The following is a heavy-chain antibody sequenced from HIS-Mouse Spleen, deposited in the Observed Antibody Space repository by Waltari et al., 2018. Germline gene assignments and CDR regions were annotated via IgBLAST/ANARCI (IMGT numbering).Heavy chain of an antibody. CDR1: GFTFSSYA. Sequence: EVQLLESGGGLVQPGGSLRLSCAACGFTFSSYAMSWVRQAQGKGVSCVSAFIGSGGSTYYADSGKCRFSISRDNAKNTLYLQMNSLRAEDTAVYYCAPPGYWGQGTLVTVSS. CDR3: APPGY. V-gene: IGHV3-23*01. J-gene: IGHJ4*02. CDR2: FIGSGGST.